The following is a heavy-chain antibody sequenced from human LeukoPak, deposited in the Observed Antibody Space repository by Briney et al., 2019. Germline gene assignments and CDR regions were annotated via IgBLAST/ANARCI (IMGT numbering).Heavy chain of an antibody. Sequence: PGGSLRLSCAASGFTFSSYAMSWVRQAPGKGLEWVSAISGSGGSTYYADSVKGRFTISRDNSKNTLYLQMNSLRAEDTAVYYCSWSGYRDYYGMDVWGQGTTVTVSS. CDR2: ISGSGGST. J-gene: IGHJ6*02. V-gene: IGHV3-23*01. CDR1: GFTFSSYA. D-gene: IGHD3-3*01. CDR3: SWSGYRDYYGMDV.